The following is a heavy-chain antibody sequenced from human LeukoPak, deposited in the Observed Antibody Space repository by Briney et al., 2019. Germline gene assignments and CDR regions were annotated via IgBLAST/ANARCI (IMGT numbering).Heavy chain of an antibody. V-gene: IGHV3-33*08. CDR3: AREGPRGNSQFDY. CDR2: IWYDGSNK. D-gene: IGHD2/OR15-2a*01. Sequence: GGSLRLSCAASGTYWMHWVRQAPGKGLEWVALIWYDGSNKYYADSVKGRLTISRDNSKNTLYLQMNSLRAEDTAVYYCAREGPRGNSQFDYWGQGTLVTVSS. CDR1: GTYW. J-gene: IGHJ4*02.